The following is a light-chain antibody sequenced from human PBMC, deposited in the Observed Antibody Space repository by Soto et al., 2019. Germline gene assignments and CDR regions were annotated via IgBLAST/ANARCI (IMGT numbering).Light chain of an antibody. Sequence: QSVLTQPPSASGTPGQRVTISFSGNSSHIGSNTVNWYQQLPGTAPKLVIYSNNQRPSGVPDRFSGSKSGTSASLAISGLQSEDEADYYCVAWADSLNGYVVFGGGPKVTVL. CDR1: SSHIGSNT. CDR2: SNN. J-gene: IGLJ2*01. CDR3: VAWADSLNGYVV. V-gene: IGLV1-44*01.